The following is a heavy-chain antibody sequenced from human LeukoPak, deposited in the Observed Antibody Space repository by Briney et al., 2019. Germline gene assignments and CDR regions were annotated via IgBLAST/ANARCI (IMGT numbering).Heavy chain of an antibody. J-gene: IGHJ4*02. V-gene: IGHV1-24*01. CDR3: ATVQMGNLGDYYDSSGYYYN. CDR2: FDPEDGET. CDR1: GYTLTELS. D-gene: IGHD3-22*01. Sequence: ASVNVSCKVSGYTLTELSMHWVRQAPGKGLEWMGGFDPEDGETIYAQKFQGRVTMTEDTSTDTAYMELSSLRSEDTAVYYCATVQMGNLGDYYDSSGYYYNWGQGTLVTVSS.